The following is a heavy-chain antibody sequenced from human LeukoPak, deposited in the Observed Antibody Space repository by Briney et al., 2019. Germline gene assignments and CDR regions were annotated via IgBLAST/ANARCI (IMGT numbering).Heavy chain of an antibody. J-gene: IGHJ4*02. Sequence: GGSVTLFCAASGFTFDDYGKSWARQATGKGLVWVSGINWNGGSTGYADSVKGRFTISRDNAKSSLYLQMNSLRAEDTALYYCARVFQDYVLGSYRYKDYWGQGTLVTVTS. CDR2: INWNGGST. D-gene: IGHD3-16*02. V-gene: IGHV3-20*04. CDR1: GFTFDDYG. CDR3: ARVFQDYVLGSYRYKDY.